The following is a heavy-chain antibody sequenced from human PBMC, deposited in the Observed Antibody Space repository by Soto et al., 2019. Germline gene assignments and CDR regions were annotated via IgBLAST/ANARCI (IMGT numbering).Heavy chain of an antibody. CDR1: GYTFTSYY. Sequence: ASVKVSCKASGYTFTSYYMHWVRQAPGQGLEWMGIINPSGGSTSYAQKFQGRVTMTRDTSTSTVYMELSSLRSEDTAVYYCARVQFTPFYYYGMGVWGQGTTVTVSS. V-gene: IGHV1-46*01. CDR2: INPSGGST. D-gene: IGHD3-16*01. J-gene: IGHJ6*02. CDR3: ARVQFTPFYYYGMGV.